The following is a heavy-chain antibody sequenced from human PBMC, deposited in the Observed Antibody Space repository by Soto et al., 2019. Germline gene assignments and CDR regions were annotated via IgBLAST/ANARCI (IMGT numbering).Heavy chain of an antibody. Sequence: CSATSSXILWTREMTGVRQAPGKGLEYVSSINYNGIYKFYAEQAKGRFTISRDNAKNSLYLQMNSLTAEETAVYYFARKSNSDMSGYDYFDFWGRGTLGTVSS. J-gene: IGHJ4*02. V-gene: IGHV3-21*06. D-gene: IGHD3-22*01. CDR1: SXILWTRE. CDR3: ARKSNSDMSGYDYFDF. CDR2: INYNGIYK.